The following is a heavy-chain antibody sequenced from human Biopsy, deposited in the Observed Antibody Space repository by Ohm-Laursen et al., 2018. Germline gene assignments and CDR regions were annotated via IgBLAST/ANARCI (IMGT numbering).Heavy chain of an antibody. V-gene: IGHV6-1*01. CDR2: TFYRAKWYT. Sequence: SQTLSLTCAISGDSVSSNSAAWNWIRQSPSRGFEWLGRTFYRAKWYTDFAVSVKSRITLTPDPSTNQFSLQLNSVTPDDTAVYYCARSGSDSLNYYFDFWGQGTLVTVSS. D-gene: IGHD2-21*02. CDR1: GDSVSSNSAA. J-gene: IGHJ4*02. CDR3: ARSGSDSLNYYFDF.